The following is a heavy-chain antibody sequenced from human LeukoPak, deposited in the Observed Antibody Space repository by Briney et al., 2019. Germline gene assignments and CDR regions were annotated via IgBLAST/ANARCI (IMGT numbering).Heavy chain of an antibody. CDR3: ARGGYIYGSFDN. V-gene: IGHV1-46*01. CDR1: GYSFTNYY. J-gene: IGHJ4*02. CDR2: INPSGDSSGGST. D-gene: IGHD5-18*01. Sequence: GASVKVSCTASGYSFTNYYLHWVRQAPGQGLEYMGIINPSGDSSGGSTTYAQKFQGRVTMTRDTSTSTVYMELSNLRSEDTAVYYCARGGYIYGSFDNWGQGTLVTVSS.